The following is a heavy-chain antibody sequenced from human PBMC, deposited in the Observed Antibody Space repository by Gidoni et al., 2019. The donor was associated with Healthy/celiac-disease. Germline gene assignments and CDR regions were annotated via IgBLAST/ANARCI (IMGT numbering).Heavy chain of an antibody. D-gene: IGHD3-10*01. V-gene: IGHV4-31*03. CDR1: GGSLSSGGYY. Sequence: QVQLQESGPGLVKPSQTLSLTCTVSGGSLSSGGYYWSWIRQHPGKGLEWIGYIYDSGSTYYNPSLKSRVTIAVDTSKNQFSLKLSSVTAADTAVYYCARGNQLGAFGESYGMDVWGQGTTVTVSS. CDR3: ARGNQLGAFGESYGMDV. J-gene: IGHJ6*02. CDR2: IYDSGST.